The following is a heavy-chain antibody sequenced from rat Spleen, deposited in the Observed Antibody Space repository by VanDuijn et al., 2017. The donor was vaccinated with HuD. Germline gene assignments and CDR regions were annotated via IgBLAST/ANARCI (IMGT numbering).Heavy chain of an antibody. CDR1: GFNFSNYG. D-gene: IGHD1-4*01. V-gene: IGHV5-19*01. CDR3: ARKYNYVDWYFDF. Sequence: EVQLVESGGGLVQPGRSLQLSCAASGFNFSNYGMHWIRQAPTKGLEWVASITPSGGSTYYRDSVKGRFTISRDNAKNTLYLQMDSLRSEDTATYYCARKYNYVDWYFDFWGPGTMVTVSS. J-gene: IGHJ1*01. CDR2: ITPSGGST.